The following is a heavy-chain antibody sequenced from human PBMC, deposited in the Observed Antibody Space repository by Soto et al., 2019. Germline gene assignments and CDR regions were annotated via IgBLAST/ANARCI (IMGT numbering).Heavy chain of an antibody. Sequence: GAPVKVSCKASGGTLSSYAISWGRQAPGQGLEWMGGIIPIFGTANYAQKFQGRVTITADESTSTAYMELSSLRSEDTAVYYCARDQYYDSSGYYYEHWGQGNLVTVSS. D-gene: IGHD3-22*01. CDR2: IIPIFGTA. V-gene: IGHV1-69*13. J-gene: IGHJ1*01. CDR3: ARDQYYDSSGYYYEH. CDR1: GGTLSSYA.